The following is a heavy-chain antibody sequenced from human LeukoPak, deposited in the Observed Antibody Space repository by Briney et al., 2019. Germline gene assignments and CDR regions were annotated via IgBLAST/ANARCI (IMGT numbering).Heavy chain of an antibody. CDR1: VGTFSSYA. CDR3: ARVELEFTSPAFDI. V-gene: IGHV1-69*01. Sequence: SVKVSCQASVGTFSSYAISWVRQGPGQGLEWMGGIIPIFGTANYAQKFQGRVTITADESTSTAYMELSSLRSEDTAVYYCARVELEFTSPAFDIWGQGTMVTVSS. J-gene: IGHJ3*02. D-gene: IGHD3-3*01. CDR2: IIPIFGTA.